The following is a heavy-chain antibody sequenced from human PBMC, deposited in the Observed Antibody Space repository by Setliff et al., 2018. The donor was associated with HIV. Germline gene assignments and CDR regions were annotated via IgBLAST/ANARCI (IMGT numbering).Heavy chain of an antibody. CDR2: VDPEDGET. D-gene: IGHD2-8*01. CDR1: GYTLSELS. Sequence: GASVKVSCKVSGYTLSELSVHWVRQAPGKGLQWMGGVDPEDGETIYAQELQGRVTMTEDTSADTAYMELSSLRSEDTAVYYCATKLYCTNGVCLDAFDIWGQGTMVTVSS. J-gene: IGHJ3*02. CDR3: ATKLYCTNGVCLDAFDI. V-gene: IGHV1-24*01.